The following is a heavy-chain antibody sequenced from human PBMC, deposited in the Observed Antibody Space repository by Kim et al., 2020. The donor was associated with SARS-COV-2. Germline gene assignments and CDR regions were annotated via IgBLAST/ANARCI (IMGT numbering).Heavy chain of an antibody. CDR2: ISSSSSTI. CDR3: ARDRVDLLAYCGGDCPADFDY. Sequence: GGSLRLSCAASGFTFSSYSMNWVRQAPGKGLEWVSYISSSSSTIYYADSVKGRFTISRDNAKNSLYLQMNSLRDEDTAVYYCARDRVDLLAYCGGDCPADFDYWGQGTLVTVSS. D-gene: IGHD2-21*02. CDR1: GFTFSSYS. J-gene: IGHJ4*02. V-gene: IGHV3-48*02.